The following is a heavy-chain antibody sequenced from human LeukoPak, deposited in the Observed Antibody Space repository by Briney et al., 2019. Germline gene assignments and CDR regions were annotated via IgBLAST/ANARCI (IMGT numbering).Heavy chain of an antibody. J-gene: IGHJ4*02. CDR2: IIPILGIA. D-gene: IGHD1-26*01. CDR3: ARDVGIVGATKGY. Sequence: ASVKVSCKASGGTFSSYAISWVRQAPGQGLEWMGRIIPILGIANYAQKFQGRVTITADKSTSTAYMELSSLRPEDTAVYYCARDVGIVGATKGYWGQGTLVTVSS. CDR1: GGTFSSYA. V-gene: IGHV1-69*04.